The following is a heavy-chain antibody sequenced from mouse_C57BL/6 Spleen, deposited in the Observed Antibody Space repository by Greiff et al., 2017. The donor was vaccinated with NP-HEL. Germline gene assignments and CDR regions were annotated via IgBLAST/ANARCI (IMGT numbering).Heavy chain of an antibody. J-gene: IGHJ3*01. Sequence: DVKLVESGGGLVKPGGSLKLSCAASGFTFSDYGIHWVRQAPEKGLEWVAYISSGSSTIYYADTVKGRFTISRANAKNTLFLQLTSLRSEDTAMYYCAKVYDYDVSFAYWGQGTLVTVSA. V-gene: IGHV5-17*01. CDR3: AKVYDYDVSFAY. CDR2: ISSGSSTI. CDR1: GFTFSDYG. D-gene: IGHD2-4*01.